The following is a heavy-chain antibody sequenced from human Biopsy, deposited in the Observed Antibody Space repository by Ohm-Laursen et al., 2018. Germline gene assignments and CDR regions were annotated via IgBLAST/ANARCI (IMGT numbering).Heavy chain of an antibody. CDR2: INSNGGTT. D-gene: IGHD1-26*01. CDR1: GFNSRVYP. CDR3: ARGNSENNYYFAMDV. J-gene: IGHJ6*02. V-gene: IGHV3-64*01. Sequence: SLRLSCSASGFNSRVYPMTWVRQAPGKGLEHVAAINSNGGTTYYVNSVKGRFTISRDNSKNTVSLQMGSLRSEDMAVYYCARGNSENNYYFAMDVWGQGTTVTVSS.